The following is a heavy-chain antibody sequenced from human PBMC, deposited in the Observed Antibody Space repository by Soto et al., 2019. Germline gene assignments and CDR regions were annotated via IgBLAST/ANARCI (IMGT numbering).Heavy chain of an antibody. CDR3: ARDPLRITIFGVVIHYYYYGMDV. V-gene: IGHV3-30-3*01. CDR1: GFTFSSYA. D-gene: IGHD3-3*01. J-gene: IGHJ6*02. CDR2: ISYDGSNK. Sequence: GGSLRLSCAASGFTFSSYAMHWVRQAPGKGLEWVAVISYDGSNKYYADSVKGRFTISRDNSKNTLYLQMNSLRAEDTAVYYCARDPLRITIFGVVIHYYYYGMDVWGQGTTVTVSS.